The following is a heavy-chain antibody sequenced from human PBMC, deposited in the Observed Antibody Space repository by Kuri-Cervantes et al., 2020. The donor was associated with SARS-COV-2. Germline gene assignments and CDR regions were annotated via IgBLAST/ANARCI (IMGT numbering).Heavy chain of an antibody. CDR3: ARAGWFGELWDY. Sequence: GGSLRLSCAASGFTFNTYSVNWVRQAPGKGLEWVSYISSSGSTIYYADSVKGRFTISRDNAKNSLYLQMNSLRAEDTAVYYCARAGWFGELWDYWGQGTLVTVSS. V-gene: IGHV3-48*04. CDR1: GFTFNTYS. CDR2: ISSSGSTI. J-gene: IGHJ4*02. D-gene: IGHD3-10*01.